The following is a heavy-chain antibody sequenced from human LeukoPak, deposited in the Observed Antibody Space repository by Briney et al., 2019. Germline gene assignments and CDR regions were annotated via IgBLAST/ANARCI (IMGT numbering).Heavy chain of an antibody. V-gene: IGHV3-30*04. CDR1: GFTFSSYA. CDR3: ARYDILTGAGDY. Sequence: GRSLRLSCAASGFTFSSYAMHWVRQAPGKGLEWVAVISYDGSNKYYADSVKGRFTISRDNSKNTLYLQMNSLRAEDTAVYYCARYDILTGAGDYWGQGTLVTVSS. CDR2: ISYDGSNK. J-gene: IGHJ4*02. D-gene: IGHD3-9*01.